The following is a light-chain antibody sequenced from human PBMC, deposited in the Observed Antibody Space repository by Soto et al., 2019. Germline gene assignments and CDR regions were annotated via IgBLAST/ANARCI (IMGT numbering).Light chain of an antibody. CDR3: QSYDSSLSGVV. V-gene: IGLV1-40*01. CDR1: SSNIGAGYD. CDR2: GNS. J-gene: IGLJ2*01. Sequence: QSALTQPPSVSGAPGQRVTISRTGSSSNIGAGYDVHWYQQLPGTAPKLLIYGNSNRPSGVPDRFSGSKSGTSASLAITGLQAEDEADYYCQSYDSSLSGVVFGGGTKLTVL.